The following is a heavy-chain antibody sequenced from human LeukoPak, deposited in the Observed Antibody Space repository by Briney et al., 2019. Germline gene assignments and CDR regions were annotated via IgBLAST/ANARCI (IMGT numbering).Heavy chain of an antibody. CDR3: ARELDYGGNSEAFDY. Sequence: GGSLRLSCAASGFTFSAYAMHWVRQAPGKGLEWVSVIYSGGSTYYADSVKGRFTISRDNSKNTLYLQMNSLRAEDTAVYYCARELDYGGNSEAFDYWGQGTLVTVSS. CDR2: IYSGGST. CDR1: GFTFSAYA. D-gene: IGHD4-23*01. V-gene: IGHV3-66*01. J-gene: IGHJ4*02.